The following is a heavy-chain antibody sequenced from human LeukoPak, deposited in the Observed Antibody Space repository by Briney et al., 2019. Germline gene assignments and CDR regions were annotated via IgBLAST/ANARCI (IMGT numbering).Heavy chain of an antibody. CDR3: AKAHSESYYSGIN. V-gene: IGHV3-23*01. J-gene: IGHJ4*02. CDR2: ISGSGGST. D-gene: IGHD1-26*01. CDR1: GFIFSSYA. Sequence: SGGSLRLSCAASGFIFSSYAMNWVRQAPGKGLEWVPAISGSGGSTYYADSVKGRFTISRDNSKNTLYLQMSSLRAEDTAVYYCAKAHSESYYSGINWGQGTLVTVSS.